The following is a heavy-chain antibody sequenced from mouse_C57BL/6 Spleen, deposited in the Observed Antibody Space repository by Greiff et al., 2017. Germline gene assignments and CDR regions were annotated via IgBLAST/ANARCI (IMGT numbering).Heavy chain of an antibody. Sequence: VHVKQSGAELVRPGASVKLSCTASGFNIKDYYMHWVKQRPEQGLEWIGRIDPEDGDTEYAPKFQGKATMTADTSSNTAYLQLSSLTSEDTAVYYCTTWGSPPYYFDYWGQGTTLTVSS. J-gene: IGHJ2*01. CDR2: IDPEDGDT. V-gene: IGHV14-1*01. CDR1: GFNIKDYY. D-gene: IGHD1-1*01. CDR3: TTWGSPPYYFDY.